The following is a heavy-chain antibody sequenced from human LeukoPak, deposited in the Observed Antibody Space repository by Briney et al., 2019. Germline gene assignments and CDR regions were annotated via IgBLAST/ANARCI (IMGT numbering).Heavy chain of an antibody. CDR1: GGSISSGDYY. CDR2: IYYSGST. V-gene: IGHV4-30-4*08. D-gene: IGHD6-13*01. CDR3: ARGEGDSSSWFDP. Sequence: PSVTLSLTCTVSGGSISSGDYYWSWIRQPPGKGLEWIGYIYYSGSTYYNPSLKSRVTISVDTSKNQFSLKLSSVTAADTAVYYCARGEGDSSSWFDPWGQGTLVTVSS. J-gene: IGHJ5*02.